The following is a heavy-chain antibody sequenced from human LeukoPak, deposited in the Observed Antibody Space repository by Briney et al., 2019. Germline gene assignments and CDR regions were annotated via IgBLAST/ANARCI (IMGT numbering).Heavy chain of an antibody. J-gene: IGHJ4*02. CDR1: GFTVSSNY. CDR3: ARAGPRSGLEYY. V-gene: IGHV3-66*01. CDR2: IYGGGST. Sequence: PGGSLRLSCAASGFTVSSNYMSWVRQAPGKGLEWVSVIYGGGSTYYADSVKGRFTISRDNSKNTPYLQMNSLRAEDTAVYYCARAGPRSGLEYYWGQGTLVTVSS. D-gene: IGHD3-3*01.